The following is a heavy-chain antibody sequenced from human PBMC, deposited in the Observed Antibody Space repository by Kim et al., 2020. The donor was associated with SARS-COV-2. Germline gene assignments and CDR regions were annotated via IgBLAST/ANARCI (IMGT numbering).Heavy chain of an antibody. CDR2: INQDGSQT. V-gene: IGHV3-7*03. CDR3: ARELLRRYGPFDI. Sequence: LRLSCAASRFTFSGYWMGWVRQAPGQGLEWVANINQDGSQTFYVDSVKGRFTISRDNAENSLYLQMNSLRAEDTAVYYCARELLRRYGPFDIWAQGTMVTVSS. D-gene: IGHD1-1*01. CDR1: RFTFSGYW. J-gene: IGHJ3*02.